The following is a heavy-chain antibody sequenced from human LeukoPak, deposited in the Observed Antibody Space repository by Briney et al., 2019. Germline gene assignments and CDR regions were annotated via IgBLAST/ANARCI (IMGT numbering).Heavy chain of an antibody. V-gene: IGHV4-34*01. CDR3: AREGIVLMVYAYDY. Sequence: SSETLSLTCAVYGGSFSGYYWSWIRQPPGKGLEWIGEINHSGSTNYNPSLKSRVTISVDTSKNQFSLKLSSVTAADTAVYYCAREGIVLMVYAYDYWGQGTLVTVSS. CDR1: GGSFSGYY. D-gene: IGHD2-8*01. J-gene: IGHJ4*02. CDR2: INHSGST.